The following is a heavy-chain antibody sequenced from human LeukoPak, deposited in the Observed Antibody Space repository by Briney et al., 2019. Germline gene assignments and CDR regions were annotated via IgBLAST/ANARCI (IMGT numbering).Heavy chain of an antibody. CDR3: ARVRMLYYYYYYMDV. D-gene: IGHD2-8*01. CDR2: INHSGST. J-gene: IGHJ6*03. Sequence: LRLSCAASGFTFSSYAMSWVRQPPGKGLEWIGEINHSGSTNYNPSLKSRVTISVDTSKNQFSLKLSSVTAADTAVYYCARVRMLYYYYYYMDVWGKGTTVTVSS. CDR1: GFTFSSYA. V-gene: IGHV4-34*01.